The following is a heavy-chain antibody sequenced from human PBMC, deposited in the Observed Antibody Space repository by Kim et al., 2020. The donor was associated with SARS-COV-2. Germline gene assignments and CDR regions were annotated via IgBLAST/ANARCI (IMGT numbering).Heavy chain of an antibody. Sequence: NSHPYLKSRVTISVDTSKNQFSLKLSSVTAADTAVYYCARDRNYYYGMDVWGQGTTVTVSS. CDR3: ARDRNYYYGMDV. J-gene: IGHJ6*02. V-gene: IGHV4-34*01.